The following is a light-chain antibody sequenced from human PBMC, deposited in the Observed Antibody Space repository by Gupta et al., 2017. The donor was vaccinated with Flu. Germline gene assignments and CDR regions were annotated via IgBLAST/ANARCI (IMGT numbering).Light chain of an antibody. Sequence: HSPLPQPASVPSSPGQSITITCTGTSSDVGSYNLVSWYQQNAGKAPKLRIYEGSKRPSGVSNRFAGSKSGNTASLTISGLQAEDEADYYCCSYAGSSTFVFGTGTKVTVL. V-gene: IGLV2-23*03. CDR2: EGS. CDR1: SSDVGSYNL. CDR3: CSYAGSSTFV. J-gene: IGLJ1*01.